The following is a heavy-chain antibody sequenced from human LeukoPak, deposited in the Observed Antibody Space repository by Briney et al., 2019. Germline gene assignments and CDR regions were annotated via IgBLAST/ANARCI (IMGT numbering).Heavy chain of an antibody. V-gene: IGHV4-34*01. CDR2: INHSGST. CDR1: GGSFSGYY. CDR3: ARQLSSGSYKPAHLDY. D-gene: IGHD1-26*01. Sequence: PSETLSLTCAVYGGSFSGYYWSWIRQPPGKGLEWIGEINHSGSTNYNPSLKSRVTISVDTSKNQFSLKLSSVTAADTAVYYCARQLSSGSYKPAHLDYWGQGTLVTVSS. J-gene: IGHJ4*02.